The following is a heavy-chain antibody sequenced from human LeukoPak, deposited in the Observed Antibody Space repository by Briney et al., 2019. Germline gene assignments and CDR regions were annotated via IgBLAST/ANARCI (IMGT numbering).Heavy chain of an antibody. CDR2: INPNSGGT. V-gene: IGHV1-2*02. Sequence: GASVKVSCKASGYTFTSYGISWVRQAPGQGLEWMGCINPNSGGTNYAQKFQGRLTMTRDTSISTAYMELSRLRSDDTAVYYCARAAEQWLTNWFDPWGQGTLVTVSS. J-gene: IGHJ5*02. D-gene: IGHD6-19*01. CDR1: GYTFTSYG. CDR3: ARAAEQWLTNWFDP.